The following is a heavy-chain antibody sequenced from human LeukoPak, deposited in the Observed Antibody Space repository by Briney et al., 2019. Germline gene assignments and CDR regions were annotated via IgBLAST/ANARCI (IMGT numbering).Heavy chain of an antibody. D-gene: IGHD5-24*01. V-gene: IGHV4-4*02. CDR1: GGSISSSNW. Sequence: SETLSLTCAVSGGSISSSNWWSWVRQPPGKGLEWLGEIYHSGSTNYNPSLKSRVTISVDKSKNQFSLKLSSVTAADTAVYYCASHLGRDGYNYIDYWGQGTLVTVSS. J-gene: IGHJ4*02. CDR3: ASHLGRDGYNYIDY. CDR2: IYHSGST.